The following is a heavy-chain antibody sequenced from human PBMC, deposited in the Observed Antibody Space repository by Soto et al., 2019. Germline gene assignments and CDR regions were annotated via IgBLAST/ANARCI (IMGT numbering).Heavy chain of an antibody. V-gene: IGHV3-23*01. CDR3: AKKPGLLTKTGYWFDP. Sequence: PGGSLRLSCAASGFTFSSYAMSWVRQAPGKGLEWVSAISGSGGSTYYADSVKGRFTISRDNSKNTLYLQMNSLRAEDTAVYYCAKKPGLLTKTGYWFDPWGKGTLVTVSS. CDR2: ISGSGGST. J-gene: IGHJ5*02. CDR1: GFTFSSYA. D-gene: IGHD7-27*01.